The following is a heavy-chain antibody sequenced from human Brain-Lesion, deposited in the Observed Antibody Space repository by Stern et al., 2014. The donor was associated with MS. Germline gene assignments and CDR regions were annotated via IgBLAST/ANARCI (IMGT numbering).Heavy chain of an antibody. V-gene: IGHV4-61*02. CDR1: GGSISSGNYY. Sequence: QVQLVESGPGLVKPSQTLSLTCTVSGGSISSGNYYWSWIRQPAGEGLEWIGRIYSSGSTPYNPPLKRRVTISADTSTNPLHPRLSSVTAADTAVYYCARGNYDVLTDNGGHGFDIWGQGTMVTVSS. CDR3: ARGNYDVLTDNGGHGFDI. D-gene: IGHD3-9*01. J-gene: IGHJ3*02. CDR2: IYSSGST.